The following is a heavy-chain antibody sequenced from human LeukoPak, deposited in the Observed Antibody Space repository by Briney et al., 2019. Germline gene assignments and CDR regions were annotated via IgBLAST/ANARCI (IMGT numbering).Heavy chain of an antibody. Sequence: PGGSLRLSCAASGFTFSNAWMSWVRQAPGKGLEYVVRIKSKTAGGTTDYAAPVTGRFTISRDDSKNTLYLQMNRLKTADTAVYYCTTAVVAASLYWGQATLAT. J-gene: IGHJ1*01. V-gene: IGHV3-15*01. D-gene: IGHD2-15*01. CDR3: TTAVVAASLY. CDR2: IKSKTAGGTT. CDR1: GFTFSNAW.